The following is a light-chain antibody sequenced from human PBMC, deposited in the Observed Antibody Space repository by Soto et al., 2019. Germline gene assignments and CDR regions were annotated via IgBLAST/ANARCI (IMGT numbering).Light chain of an antibody. Sequence: EIVLTQSPGTLSSSPGERATLSCRASQSVSSNYFAWSQQKPGQAPRLLIYAASSRATGIPDRFSGSGSGKDFTLTISRLEPEDFAVYYCQQYGSSSWTFGQGTRVEI. CDR3: QQYGSSSWT. CDR2: AAS. J-gene: IGKJ1*01. V-gene: IGKV3-20*01. CDR1: QSVSSNY.